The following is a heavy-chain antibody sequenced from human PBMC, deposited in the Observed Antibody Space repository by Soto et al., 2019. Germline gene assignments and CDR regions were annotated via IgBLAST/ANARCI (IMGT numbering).Heavy chain of an antibody. J-gene: IGHJ5*02. CDR2: ISYDGSNK. CDR1: GFTFSSYA. Sequence: GGSLRLSCAASGFTFSSYAMHWVRQAPGKGLEWVAVISYDGSNKYYADSVKGRFTISRDNSKNTLYLQMNSLRAEDTAVYYCARRGLDYSSGWWGQAWFDPWGQGTLVTVSS. V-gene: IGHV3-30-3*01. D-gene: IGHD6-19*01. CDR3: ARRGLDYSSGWWGQAWFDP.